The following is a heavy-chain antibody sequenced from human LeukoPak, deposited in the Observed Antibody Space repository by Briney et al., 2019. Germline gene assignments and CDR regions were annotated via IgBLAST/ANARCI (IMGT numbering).Heavy chain of an antibody. CDR2: IGTAGDT. CDR1: GFTFSSYD. V-gene: IGHV3-13*01. CDR3: VTLWSASYVY. D-gene: IGHD3-3*01. Sequence: SGGSLRLSCAASGFTFSSYDMHWVRQASGKSLEWVSAIGTAGDTYYAASVKGRFTISRENAKNSLYLHMNSLRVGDTAVYYCVTLWSASYVYWGQGALVTVSS. J-gene: IGHJ4*02.